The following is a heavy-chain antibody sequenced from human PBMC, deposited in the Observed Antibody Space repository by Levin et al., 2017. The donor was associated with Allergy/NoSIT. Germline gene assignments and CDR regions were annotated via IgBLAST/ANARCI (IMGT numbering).Heavy chain of an antibody. Sequence: GESLKISCTASGFTFGDHWMHWVRQAPGEGLLWVSSSYSESIAANYAESVKGRFTISRDDAKSTLYLQMNSLRADDTAVYYCTREVNGFDSWGQGTTVTVSS. V-gene: IGHV3-74*01. CDR2: SYSESIAA. J-gene: IGHJ3*02. CDR3: TREVNGFDS. CDR1: GFTFGDHW.